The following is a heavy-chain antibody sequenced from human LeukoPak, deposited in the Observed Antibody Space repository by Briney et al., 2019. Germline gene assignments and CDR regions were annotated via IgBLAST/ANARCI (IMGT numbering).Heavy chain of an antibody. D-gene: IGHD5-24*01. J-gene: IGHJ5*02. CDR3: AKSWRPRRWPDSFDP. Sequence: PSETLSLTCAVSGGFISSNNWWGWVRQPPGKGLEWIGYIYNSGSTNHNPSLRSRVTISVDTSKNQFSLKLSSVTAADTAVYYCAKSWRPRRWPDSFDPWGQGTLVTVSS. CDR1: GGFISSNNW. V-gene: IGHV4-4*02. CDR2: IYNSGST.